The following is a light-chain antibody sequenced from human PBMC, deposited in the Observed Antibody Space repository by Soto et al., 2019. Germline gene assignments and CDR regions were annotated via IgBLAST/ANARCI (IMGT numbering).Light chain of an antibody. J-gene: IGKJ1*01. CDR3: QQYGSSPRT. CDR1: QSVSSSY. Sequence: EIVLPQSPGTLSFSPGERATLSFSASQSVSSSYLAWYQQKPGQAPRLLIYGASSRATGIPDRFSGSGSGTDFTLTISRLEPEDFAVYYCQQYGSSPRTFGKGNKVDIK. CDR2: GAS. V-gene: IGKV3-20*01.